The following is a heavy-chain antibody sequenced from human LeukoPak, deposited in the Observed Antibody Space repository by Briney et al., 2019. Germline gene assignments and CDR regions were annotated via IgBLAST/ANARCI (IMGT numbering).Heavy chain of an antibody. CDR1: GYTFTGYH. V-gene: IGHV1-2*02. CDR3: ARATGIAVAGTRGDY. Sequence: ASVKVSCKASGYTFTGYHMHWVRQAPGQGLEGMGWINPNSGATNYAQKFQGRVTMTRDTSISTAYMELSSLTSDDTAVYYCARATGIAVAGTRGDYWGQGTLVTVSS. J-gene: IGHJ4*02. D-gene: IGHD6-19*01. CDR2: INPNSGAT.